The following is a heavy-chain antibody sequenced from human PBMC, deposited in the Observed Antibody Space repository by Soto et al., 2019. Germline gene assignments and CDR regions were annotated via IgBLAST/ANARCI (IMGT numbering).Heavy chain of an antibody. D-gene: IGHD2-2*01. CDR1: GFTFSSYS. CDR2: ISSSSGYI. V-gene: IGHV3-21*01. J-gene: IGHJ4*02. CDR3: ARVKLGYCISTNCYHDY. Sequence: ESGGGLVKPGGSLRLSCAASGFTFSSYSMNWVRQAPGKGLEWVSSISSSSGYIYYADSVKGRFTISRDNAKNSLYLQMNSLRAEDTAVYYCARVKLGYCISTNCYHDYWGQGTLVTVSS.